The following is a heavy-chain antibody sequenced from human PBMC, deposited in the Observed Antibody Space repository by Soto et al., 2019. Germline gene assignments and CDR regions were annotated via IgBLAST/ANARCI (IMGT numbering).Heavy chain of an antibody. CDR2: IGSSGRTI. CDR3: ARDFLYAFDI. CDR1: GFTFSSYS. V-gene: IGHV3-48*02. Sequence: GGSLRLSCAASGFTFSSYSMNWVRQAPGKGLEWVSYIGSSGRTISYADSVKGRFTISRDNAKNSLYLQMNSLRDEDTAVYYCARDFLYAFDIWGQGTMVTVSS. J-gene: IGHJ3*02.